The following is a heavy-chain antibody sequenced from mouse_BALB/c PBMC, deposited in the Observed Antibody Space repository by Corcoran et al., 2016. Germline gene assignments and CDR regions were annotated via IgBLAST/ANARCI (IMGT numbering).Heavy chain of an antibody. CDR3: ARYYKSRRFAY. V-gene: IGHV9-3*02. CDR1: GYTFTNYG. D-gene: IGHD2-12*01. CDR2: INTNTGEP. J-gene: IGHJ3*01. Sequence: QIQLVQSGPELKKPGETVKISCKASGYTFTNYGMNWVKQAPGKGLKWMGWINTNTGEPTYAEEFKGRFAFSLETSASTAYLQINNLKNEDTATYFCARYYKSRRFAYWGQGTLVTVSA.